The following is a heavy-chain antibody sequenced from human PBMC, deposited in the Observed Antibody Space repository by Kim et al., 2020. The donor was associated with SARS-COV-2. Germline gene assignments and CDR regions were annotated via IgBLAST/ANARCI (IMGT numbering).Heavy chain of an antibody. CDR3: ARDMTHPGGNSGECYFDY. V-gene: IGHV3-11*06. J-gene: IGHJ4*02. Sequence: GRFTISRDNAKNSLYLQMNSLRAEDTAVYYCARDMTHPGGNSGECYFDYWGQGTLVTVSS. D-gene: IGHD2-21*02.